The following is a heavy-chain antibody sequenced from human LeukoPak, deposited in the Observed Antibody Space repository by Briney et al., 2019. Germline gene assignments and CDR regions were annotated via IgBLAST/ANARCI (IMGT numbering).Heavy chain of an antibody. J-gene: IGHJ6*03. D-gene: IGHD6-13*01. Sequence: GGSLRLSCAASGFTFRDYGMSWGRQAPGKGLECGSVVVGSGFTTYYADSVKGRFTISRDNSKNTLYLQMNSLRAEDTAVYYCASEGIAAAGTYYYYYYTDVWGKGTTVTISS. CDR2: VVGSGFTT. CDR3: ASEGIAAAGTYYYYYYTDV. V-gene: IGHV3-23*01. CDR1: GFTFRDYG.